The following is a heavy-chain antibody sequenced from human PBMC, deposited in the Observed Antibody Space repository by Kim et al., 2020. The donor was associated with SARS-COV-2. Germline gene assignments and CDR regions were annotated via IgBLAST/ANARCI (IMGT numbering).Heavy chain of an antibody. J-gene: IGHJ4*02. CDR2: IHQTGTT. D-gene: IGHD1-26*01. CDR1: AYSISSGFF. Sequence: SETLSLTCTVSAYSISSGFFWGWIRQPPGKGLEWIGSIHQTGTTYYNPSLQSRVTMSVDTSKNKFSLKLSSVTAADTAVYYCARVCNSGNYCFDSWGQGTLVTVSS. CDR3: ARVCNSGNYCFDS. V-gene: IGHV4-38-2*02.